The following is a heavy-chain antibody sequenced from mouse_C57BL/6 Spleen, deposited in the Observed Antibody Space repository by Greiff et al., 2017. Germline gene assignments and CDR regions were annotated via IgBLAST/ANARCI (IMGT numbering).Heavy chain of an antibody. V-gene: IGHV1-18*01. CDR3: AGYSSYGGFYWYFDV. D-gene: IGHD2-5*01. CDR1: GYTFTDYN. J-gene: IGHJ1*03. CDR2: INPNNGGT. Sequence: VQLKESGPELVKPGASVKIPCKASGYTFTDYNMDWVKQSHGKSLEWIGDINPNNGGTIYNQKFKGKATLTVDKSSSTAYMELRCLTSADTAVYYWAGYSSYGGFYWYFDVWGTGTTVTVSS.